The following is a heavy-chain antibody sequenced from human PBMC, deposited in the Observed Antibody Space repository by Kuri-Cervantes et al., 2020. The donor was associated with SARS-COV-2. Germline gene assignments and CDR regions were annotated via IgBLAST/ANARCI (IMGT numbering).Heavy chain of an antibody. CDR1: GGSITNSY. D-gene: IGHD6-13*01. CDR3: ARDLSAGPNWFDP. J-gene: IGHJ5*02. CDR2: IHYNGNT. Sequence: SETLSLTCTVSGGSITNSYWNWIRQPPGKGLEWIGYIHYNGNTNYNPSLKSRVTMSVDTSKNQFSLKLSSVTAADTAVYYCARDLSAGPNWFDPWGQGTLVTVSS. V-gene: IGHV4-59*12.